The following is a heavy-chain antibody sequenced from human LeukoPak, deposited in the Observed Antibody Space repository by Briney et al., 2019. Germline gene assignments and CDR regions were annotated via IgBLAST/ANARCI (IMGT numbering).Heavy chain of an antibody. J-gene: IGHJ4*02. D-gene: IGHD6-13*01. CDR1: GGSISSGIYY. Sequence: PSETLSLTCTVSGGSISSGIYYWGWIRQPPGKGLEWIGSIYYSGNTYYNPSLKSRVTISVDTSKNQLSLKLNSVTAADTAVYYCARHVRQQPPPKAFDYWGQGTLVTVSS. CDR3: ARHVRQQPPPKAFDY. V-gene: IGHV4-39*01. CDR2: IYYSGNT.